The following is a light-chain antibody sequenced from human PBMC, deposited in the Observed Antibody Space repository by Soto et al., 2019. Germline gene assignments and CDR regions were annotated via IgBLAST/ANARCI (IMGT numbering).Light chain of an antibody. Sequence: DIQMTQSPSTLSASVGDRVTITCRASQSISSWLAWYQQKPGKAPKLLIYAASNVESGVPSRFSGSGSGTEFTLAISSLQPNDFATYYCQQYSTYPWTFGQGTNLEIK. CDR3: QQYSTYPWT. CDR2: AAS. CDR1: QSISSW. J-gene: IGKJ1*01. V-gene: IGKV1-5*01.